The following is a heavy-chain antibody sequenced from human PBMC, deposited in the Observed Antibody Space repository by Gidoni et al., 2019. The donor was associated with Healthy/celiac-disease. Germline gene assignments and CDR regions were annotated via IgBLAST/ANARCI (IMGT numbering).Heavy chain of an antibody. CDR2: IYWDDDK. J-gene: IGHJ6*02. Sequence: QITLKESGPTLVKPTQTLTLTCTFSGFSLSTSEVGVGWIRQPPGKALEWLALIYWDDDKRYSPSLKSRLTITKDTSKNQVVLTLTNMDPVDTATYYCAHSEGRFCYSASCFGMDVWGQGTTVTVSS. D-gene: IGHD2-2*01. CDR1: GFSLSTSEVG. CDR3: AHSEGRFCYSASCFGMDV. V-gene: IGHV2-5*02.